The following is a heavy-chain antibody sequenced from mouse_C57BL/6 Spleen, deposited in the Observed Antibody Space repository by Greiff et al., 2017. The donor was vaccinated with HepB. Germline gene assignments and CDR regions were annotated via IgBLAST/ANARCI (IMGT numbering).Heavy chain of an antibody. Sequence: QVQLQQSGAELVMPGASVKLSCKASGYTFTSYWMHWVKQRPGQGLEWIGEIDPSDSYTNYNQKFKGKSTLTVDKSSSTAYMQLSSLTSEDSAVYYCARDWDNFDYWGQGTTLTVSS. J-gene: IGHJ2*01. CDR3: ARDWDNFDY. CDR1: GYTFTSYW. V-gene: IGHV1-69*01. CDR2: IDPSDSYT. D-gene: IGHD4-1*01.